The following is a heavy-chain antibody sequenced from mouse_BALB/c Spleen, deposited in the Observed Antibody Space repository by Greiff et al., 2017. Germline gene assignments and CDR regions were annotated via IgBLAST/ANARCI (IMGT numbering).Heavy chain of an antibody. J-gene: IGHJ2*01. CDR1: GDSITSGY. V-gene: IGHV3-8*02. CDR3: ARYDYDVHYFDY. CDR2: KSYSGST. Sequence: DVKLQESGPSLVKPSQTLSLTCSVTGDSITSGYWNWIRKFPGNKLEYMGYKSYSGSTYYNPSLKSRISITRDTSKNQYYLQLNSVTTEDTATYYCARYDYDVHYFDYWGQGTTLTVSS. D-gene: IGHD2-4*01.